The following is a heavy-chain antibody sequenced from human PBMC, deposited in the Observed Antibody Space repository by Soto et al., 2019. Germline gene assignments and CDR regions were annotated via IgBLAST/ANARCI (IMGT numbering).Heavy chain of an antibody. Sequence: QVQLMQSGAEVKKPGASVKVSCKASGYTFTSYGISWVRQAPGQGLEWMGWISAYNGNTNYAQKLQGRVTMTTETSTSTAYMELRSLRSDDTAVYCCARDMAIAVAGFNWFDPWGQGTLVTVSS. CDR1: GYTFTSYG. V-gene: IGHV1-18*01. CDR3: ARDMAIAVAGFNWFDP. J-gene: IGHJ5*02. D-gene: IGHD6-19*01. CDR2: ISAYNGNT.